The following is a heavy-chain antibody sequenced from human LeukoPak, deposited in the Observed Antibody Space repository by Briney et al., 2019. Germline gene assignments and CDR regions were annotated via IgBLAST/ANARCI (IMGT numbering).Heavy chain of an antibody. Sequence: SETLCLTCTVSGGSISSYYWSWIRQPPGKALEWIADIYYRGSTNYNPSLKSRVTISVDTSKNQFSLKLSSVTAADTAVYYCARVRSRGYPPATAFDYWGQGTLVTVSS. J-gene: IGHJ4*02. V-gene: IGHV4-59*01. CDR1: GGSISSYY. CDR2: IYYRGST. D-gene: IGHD3-22*01. CDR3: ARVRSRGYPPATAFDY.